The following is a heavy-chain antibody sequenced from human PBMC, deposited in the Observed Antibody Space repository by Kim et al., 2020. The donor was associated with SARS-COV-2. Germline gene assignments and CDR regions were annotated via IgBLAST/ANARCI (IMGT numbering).Heavy chain of an antibody. Sequence: ASVKVSCKASGYTFTGYYMHWVRQAPGQGLEWMGWINPNSGGTNYAQKFQGRVTMTRDTSISTAYMELSRLRSDDTAVYYCASESSEIGYCSGGSCYPPAYWGQGTLVTVSS. CDR1: GYTFTGYY. CDR3: ASESSEIGYCSGGSCYPPAY. D-gene: IGHD2-15*01. J-gene: IGHJ4*02. V-gene: IGHV1-2*02. CDR2: INPNSGGT.